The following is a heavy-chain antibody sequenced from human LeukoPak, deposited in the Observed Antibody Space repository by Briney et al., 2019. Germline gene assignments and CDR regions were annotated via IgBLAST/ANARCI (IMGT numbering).Heavy chain of an antibody. Sequence: SETLSLTCAVSGGSISSGGYSWSWLRQPPGKGLEWIGYIYHSGSTYYNPSLKSRVTISVDRSKNQFSLKLSSVTAADTAVYYCARVNSLYYYGMDVWGQGTTVTVSS. CDR2: IYHSGST. D-gene: IGHD4-4*01. J-gene: IGHJ6*02. V-gene: IGHV4-30-2*01. CDR3: ARVNSLYYYGMDV. CDR1: GGSISSGGYS.